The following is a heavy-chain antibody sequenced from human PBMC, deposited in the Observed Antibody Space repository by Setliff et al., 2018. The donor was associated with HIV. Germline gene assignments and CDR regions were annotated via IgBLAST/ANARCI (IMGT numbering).Heavy chain of an antibody. CDR3: ARQGAGIQVRCFGWPWDPWTLDFDI. J-gene: IGHJ2*01. V-gene: IGHV4-39*01. D-gene: IGHD3-9*01. CDR1: GGSISSNTYY. Sequence: SETLSLTCAVSGGSISSNTYYWGWIRQPPGKGLEWIGSIYYSGSTYYNPSLKSRVTISVDTSKNQFSLKLSSVTAADTAVYYCARQGAGIQVRCFGWPWDPWTLDFDIWGRGTLVTVSS. CDR2: IYYSGST.